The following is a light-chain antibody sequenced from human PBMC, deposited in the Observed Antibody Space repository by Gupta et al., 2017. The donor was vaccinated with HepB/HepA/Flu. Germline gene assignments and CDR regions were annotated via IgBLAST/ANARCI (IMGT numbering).Light chain of an antibody. CDR1: QSISSY. V-gene: IGKV1-39*01. J-gene: IGKJ1*01. Sequence: DIQMTQSPSSLSASVGDRVTITCRASQSISSYLNWYQQKPGKVPKLLIYAASSLQSGVPSRFSCSGSGTDFTLTISSLQPEDFATYYCQQSYSTPRTFGQGTKVEIK. CDR2: AAS. CDR3: QQSYSTPRT.